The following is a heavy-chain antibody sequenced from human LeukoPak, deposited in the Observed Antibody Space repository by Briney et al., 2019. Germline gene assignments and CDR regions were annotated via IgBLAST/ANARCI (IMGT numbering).Heavy chain of an antibody. CDR2: ISWNSGSI. J-gene: IGHJ4*02. CDR3: AKGPSSMVMSQVDFDY. CDR1: GFTFDDYA. V-gene: IGHV3-9*01. Sequence: PGGSLRLSCAASGFTFDDYAMHWVRQAPGKGLEWVSGISWNSGSIGYADSVKGRFTISRDNAKNSLYLQMNSLRAEDTALYYCAKGPSSMVMSQVDFDYWGQGTLVTVSS. D-gene: IGHD5-18*01.